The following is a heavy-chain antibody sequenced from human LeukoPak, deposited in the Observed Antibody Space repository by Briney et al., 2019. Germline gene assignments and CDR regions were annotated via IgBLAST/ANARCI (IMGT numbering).Heavy chain of an antibody. D-gene: IGHD6-13*01. CDR3: TTSPNSGTT. V-gene: IGHV3-15*01. J-gene: IGHJ5*02. Sequence: GGSLRFSCEASGFTFSNAGMNWVRQAPGKGLEWVGGIRSKTDGGTPAYPAPVKGRFTISRDDSKNTLYLQLSSLKTEDTAVYYCTTSPNSGTTWRQGTLVTVSP. CDR2: IRSKTDGGTP. CDR1: GFTFSNAG.